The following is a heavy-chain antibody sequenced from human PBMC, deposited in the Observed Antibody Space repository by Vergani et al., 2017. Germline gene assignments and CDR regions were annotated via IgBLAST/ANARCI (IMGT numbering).Heavy chain of an antibody. Sequence: QVQLVQSGAEVKKPGSSVKVSCKASGGTFSSYAISWVRQAPGQGLEWMGRIIPIFGTANYAQKFQGRVTITADESTSTAYMELSSLRSEDTAVYYCARDGXGSYYNGPTGWFDPWGQGTLVTVSS. D-gene: IGHD3-10*01. CDR1: GGTFSSYA. J-gene: IGHJ5*02. V-gene: IGHV1-69*13. CDR2: IIPIFGTA. CDR3: ARDGXGSYYNGPTGWFDP.